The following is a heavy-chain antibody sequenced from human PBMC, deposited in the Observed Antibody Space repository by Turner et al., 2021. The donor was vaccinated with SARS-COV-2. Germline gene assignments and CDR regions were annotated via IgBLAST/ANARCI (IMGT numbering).Heavy chain of an antibody. Sequence: QVQRVESGGGVVQPGRSLRLSCAASGFTFSSYGMHWIRQARGKGLEWVAFIWYDGSNKYYADSMKGRFTISRDNSKNTLYLQMNSLRAEDTAVYYCARDKGEGSSGWLIPSGSYYFDYWGQGTLVTVSS. CDR1: GFTFSSYG. J-gene: IGHJ4*02. D-gene: IGHD6-19*01. CDR3: ARDKGEGSSGWLIPSGSYYFDY. CDR2: IWYDGSNK. V-gene: IGHV3-33*01.